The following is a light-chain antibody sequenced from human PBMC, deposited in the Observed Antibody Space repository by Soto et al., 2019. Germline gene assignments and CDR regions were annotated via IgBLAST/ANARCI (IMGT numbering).Light chain of an antibody. CDR1: QGISNY. Sequence: DIQMTQSPSSVSASVGDRVTITCRASQGISNYLAWYQQKPGTVPKLLIYAASSLQSGVQSRFSGSGSGTDFTLTIRSLQPEDVATYYCQKYDSARWTFGQGTKVDIK. CDR3: QKYDSARWT. J-gene: IGKJ1*01. V-gene: IGKV1-27*01. CDR2: AAS.